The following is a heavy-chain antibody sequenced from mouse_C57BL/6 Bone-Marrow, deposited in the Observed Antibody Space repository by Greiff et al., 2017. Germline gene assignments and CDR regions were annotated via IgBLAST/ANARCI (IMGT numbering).Heavy chain of an antibody. V-gene: IGHV1-64*01. CDR2: IHPNSGST. J-gene: IGHJ1*03. Sequence: QVQLQQPGAELVKPGASVKLSCKASGYTFTSYWMHWVKQRPGQGLEWIGMIHPNSGSTNYNEKFKSKATLTVDKSSSTAYLQRSSLTSEDSAVYYCARRRGQRGYFDVWGTGTTVTVSS. CDR3: ARRRGQRGYFDV. CDR1: GYTFTSYW.